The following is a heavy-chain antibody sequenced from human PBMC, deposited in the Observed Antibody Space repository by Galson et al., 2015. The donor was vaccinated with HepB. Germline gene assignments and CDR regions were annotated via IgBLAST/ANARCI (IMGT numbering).Heavy chain of an antibody. V-gene: IGHV3-21*04. CDR2: ISSSSTYT. J-gene: IGHJ6*02. CDR1: GFTFSSYI. CDR3: AKDQKQLVPHYYYGMDV. D-gene: IGHD6-13*01. Sequence: SLRLSCAASGFTFSSYIMNWVRQAPGKGLEWVSSISSSSTYTYYADSVKGRFTISRDNSKNTLYLQMNSLRAEDTAVYYCAKDQKQLVPHYYYGMDVWGQGTTVTVSS.